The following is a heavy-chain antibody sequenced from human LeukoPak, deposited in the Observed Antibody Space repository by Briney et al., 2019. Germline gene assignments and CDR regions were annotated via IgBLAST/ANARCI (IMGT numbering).Heavy chain of an antibody. Sequence: SETLSLTCTVPGGSISSFYWSGIRQPPGKGLEWIGYMHYGGSPNYNPSLKSRVITSLDTSKKQFSLKLNSVTTADTAVYYCVTGRYRYGWYDHWGQGILVIVSS. V-gene: IGHV4-59*13. CDR1: GGSISSFY. D-gene: IGHD1-26*01. CDR3: VTGRYRYGWYDH. J-gene: IGHJ5*02. CDR2: MHYGGSP.